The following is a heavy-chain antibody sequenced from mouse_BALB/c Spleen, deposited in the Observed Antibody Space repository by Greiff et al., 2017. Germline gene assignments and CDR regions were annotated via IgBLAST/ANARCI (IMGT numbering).Heavy chain of an antibody. CDR2: IDPANGNT. D-gene: IGHD2-2*01. V-gene: IGHV14-3*02. CDR1: GFNIKDTY. J-gene: IGHJ3*01. Sequence: DVKLVESGAELVKPGASVKLSCTASGFNIKDTYMHWVKQRPEQGLEWIGRIDPANGNTKYDPKFQGKATITADTSSNTAYLQLSSLTSEDTAVYYCAAGYDRFAYWGQGTLGTVSA. CDR3: AAGYDRFAY.